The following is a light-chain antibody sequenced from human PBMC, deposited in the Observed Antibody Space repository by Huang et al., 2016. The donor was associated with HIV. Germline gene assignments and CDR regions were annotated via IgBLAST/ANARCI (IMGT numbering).Light chain of an antibody. CDR2: GAS. Sequence: EIVMTQSPATLSVSPGERATLSCRASQSVRSNLAWYQQKPGQAPRLLIYGASTRATGIPARFSGSGSGTKFTLTISSLQSEDSAVYYCQQYNNWPPLTFGGGTKVEIK. J-gene: IGKJ4*01. V-gene: IGKV3-15*01. CDR1: QSVRSN. CDR3: QQYNNWPPLT.